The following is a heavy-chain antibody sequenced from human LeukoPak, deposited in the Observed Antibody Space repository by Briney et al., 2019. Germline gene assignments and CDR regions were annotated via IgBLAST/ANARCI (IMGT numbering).Heavy chain of an antibody. CDR1: VFIFSNSR. V-gene: IGHV3-15*07. Sequence: PGGSLRLSCAASVFIFSNSRMCWVRHAPRKGLEWVGRIKSKTDGGTTDYAAPVKGRFTISRDDSKNTLYLQMNSLKTEDTAVYYCTTGPSTPNSDYWGQGTLVTVSS. J-gene: IGHJ4*02. D-gene: IGHD2/OR15-2a*01. CDR3: TTGPSTPNSDY. CDR2: IKSKTDGGTT.